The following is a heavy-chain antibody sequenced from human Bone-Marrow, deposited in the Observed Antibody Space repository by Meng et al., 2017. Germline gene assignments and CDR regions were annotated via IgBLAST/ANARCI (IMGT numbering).Heavy chain of an antibody. J-gene: IGHJ4*02. V-gene: IGHV3-7*01. CDR2: IKEDGSEK. D-gene: IGHD5-24*01. CDR3: ARVRDGFNYASVWYYFDY. CDR1: EFTFSQYW. Sequence: GGSLRLSCAASEFTFSQYWMSWVRQAPGKGLEWVANIKEDGSEKYYVDSVKVRFTISRDNAKNSLYLQMNSLRAEDTAVYYCARVRDGFNYASVWYYFDYWGQGTLVTVSS.